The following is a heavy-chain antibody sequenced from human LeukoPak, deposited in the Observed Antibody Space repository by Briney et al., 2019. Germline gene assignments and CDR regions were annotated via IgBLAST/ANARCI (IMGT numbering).Heavy chain of an antibody. CDR1: GGSISSYY. CDR3: ASFPSSGCSY. CDR2: IYYSGST. J-gene: IGHJ4*02. V-gene: IGHV4-59*08. D-gene: IGHD6-19*01. Sequence: SETLSLTCTVSGGSISSYYWSWIRQPPGKGLEWIGYIYYSGSTNYNPSLKSRVTISVDTSKNQFSLKLSSVTAADTAVYYCASFPSSGCSYWGQGTLVTVSS.